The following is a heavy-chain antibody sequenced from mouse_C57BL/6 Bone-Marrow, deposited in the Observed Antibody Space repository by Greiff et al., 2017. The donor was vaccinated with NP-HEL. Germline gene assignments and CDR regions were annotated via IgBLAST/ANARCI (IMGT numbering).Heavy chain of an antibody. CDR3: ENWYPLVAY. V-gene: IGHV1-81*01. CDR2: IYPRSGNT. CDR1: GYTFTSYG. Sequence: VQLQQSGAELARPGASVKLSCKASGYTFTSYGISWVKQRTGQGLEWIGEIYPRSGNTYYNEKFKGKATLTADKSSSTAYMELRSLTSEDSAVYFCENWYPLVAYWGQGTLVTVSA. D-gene: IGHD6-1*01. J-gene: IGHJ3*01.